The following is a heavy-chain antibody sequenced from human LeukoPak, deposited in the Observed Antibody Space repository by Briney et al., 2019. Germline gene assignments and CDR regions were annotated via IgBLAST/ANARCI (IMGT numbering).Heavy chain of an antibody. J-gene: IGHJ3*02. V-gene: IGHV4-38-2*02. Sequence: SETLSLTCTVSGYSISSGYYWGWIRQPPGKGLEWIGSIYHSGSTYYNPSLKSRVTISVDTSKNQFSLKLSSVTAADTAVYYCAREGTIFGVVLDAFDIWGQGTMVTVSS. CDR3: AREGTIFGVVLDAFDI. D-gene: IGHD3-3*01. CDR1: GYSISSGYY. CDR2: IYHSGST.